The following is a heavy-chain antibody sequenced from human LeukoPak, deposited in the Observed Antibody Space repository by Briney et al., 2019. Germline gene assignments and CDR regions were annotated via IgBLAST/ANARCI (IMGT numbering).Heavy chain of an antibody. CDR3: ARDIRGGNSGGWFDP. D-gene: IGHD4-23*01. J-gene: IGHJ5*02. CDR1: GGSISSGGYY. CDR2: IYHSGST. V-gene: IGHV4-30-2*01. Sequence: TSQTLSLTCTVSGGSISSGGYYWSWIRQPPGKGLEWIGYIYHSGSTYYNPSLKSRVTISVDRSKNQFSLKLSSVTAADTAVYYCARDIRGGNSGGWFDPWGQGTLVTVSS.